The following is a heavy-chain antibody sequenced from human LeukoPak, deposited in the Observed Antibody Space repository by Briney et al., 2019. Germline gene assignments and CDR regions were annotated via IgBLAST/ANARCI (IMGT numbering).Heavy chain of an antibody. D-gene: IGHD5-18*01. V-gene: IGHV4-38-2*01. J-gene: IGHJ4*02. CDR3: ARASDYTAMVYDY. Sequence: SETLSLTCAVSGYSISSGYYWGWIRQPPGKGLEWIGSIYHSGSTYYNPSLKSRVTISVDTSKNQFSLKLSPVTAADTAVYYCARASDYTAMVYDYWGQGTLVTVSS. CDR1: GYSISSGYY. CDR2: IYHSGST.